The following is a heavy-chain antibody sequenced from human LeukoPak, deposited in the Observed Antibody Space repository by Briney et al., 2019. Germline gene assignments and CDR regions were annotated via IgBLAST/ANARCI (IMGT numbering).Heavy chain of an antibody. CDR1: GFTFSTYS. CDR3: TRASYSGTYLRGVDAFDI. D-gene: IGHD1-26*01. CDR2: VSSSSRYI. Sequence: GGSLRLSCSASGFTFSTYSMNWVRQAPGKGLEWVSSVSSSSRYIYYADSVKGRFTISRDNAKNSLYLQMNSLRAEDTAVYYCTRASYSGTYLRGVDAFDIWGQGTMVTVSS. J-gene: IGHJ3*02. V-gene: IGHV3-21*01.